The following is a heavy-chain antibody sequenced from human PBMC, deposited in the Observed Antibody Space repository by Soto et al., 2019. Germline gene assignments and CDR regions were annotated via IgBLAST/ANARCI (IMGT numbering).Heavy chain of an antibody. J-gene: IGHJ4*02. Sequence: GGSLRLSCAASGFTFSGFAMSWVRQAPGKGLEWVSSISGSGESTYYADSVKGRLSISRDNSKNTLYLQMNSLRAEDKAVYYCAKRREGCYYIFDYWGQGTPVTVSS. CDR1: GFTFSGFA. CDR3: AKRREGCYYIFDY. D-gene: IGHD3-10*01. V-gene: IGHV3-23*01. CDR2: ISGSGEST.